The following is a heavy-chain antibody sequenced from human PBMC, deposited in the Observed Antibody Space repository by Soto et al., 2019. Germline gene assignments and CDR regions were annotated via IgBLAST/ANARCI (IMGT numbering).Heavy chain of an antibody. D-gene: IGHD3-9*01. CDR2: IIPILGIA. CDR3: ARIRYDILTGYYRRYNWFDP. Sequence: SVKVSCKASGGTFSSYTISWVRQAPGQGLEWMGRIIPILGIANYAQKFQGRVTITADKSTSTAYMELSSLRSEDTAVYYCARIRYDILTGYYRRYNWFDPWGQGTLVTVSS. CDR1: GGTFSSYT. J-gene: IGHJ5*02. V-gene: IGHV1-69*02.